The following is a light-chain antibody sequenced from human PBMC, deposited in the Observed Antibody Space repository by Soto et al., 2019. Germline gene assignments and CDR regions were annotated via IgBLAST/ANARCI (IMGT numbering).Light chain of an antibody. CDR1: SSDVGGYNY. J-gene: IGLJ1*01. CDR2: EVS. V-gene: IGLV2-8*01. CDR3: SSYAGSNNFV. Sequence: QPVLTQPPSASGSPGQSVTISCTGTSSDVGGYNYVSWYQQHPGKAPKLMIYEVSKRPSGVPDRFSGSKSGNTASLTVSGLQPEDEADYYCSSYAGSNNFVFGTGTKVTVL.